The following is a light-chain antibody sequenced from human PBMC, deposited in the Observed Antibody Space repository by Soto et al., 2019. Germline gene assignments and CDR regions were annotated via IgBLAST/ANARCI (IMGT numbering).Light chain of an antibody. CDR1: SSNIGAGYD. J-gene: IGLJ1*01. V-gene: IGLV1-40*01. CDR2: GNS. CDR3: QSYDSSSPYV. Sequence: QPVLTQPPSVSGAPGQRVTISCTGSSSNIGAGYDVHWYQQLPGTAPKLLIYGNSNRPSGVPDRFSGSKSGTSASLAITGLQAEDEADYYCQSYDSSSPYVFGTGTKLT.